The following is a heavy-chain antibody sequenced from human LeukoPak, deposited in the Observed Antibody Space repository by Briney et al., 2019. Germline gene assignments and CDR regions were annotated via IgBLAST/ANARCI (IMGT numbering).Heavy chain of an antibody. Sequence: PGGSLRLSCAASGFIVSRYWMSWVRQAPGKGLEWVAHIKEDGSEKHCVDSVKGRFTISRDNAENSLYLQMNSLRAEDTAIYYCARDLGVCSGGTCYSVYDYWGQGTLVTVSS. CDR3: ARDLGVCSGGTCYSVYDY. J-gene: IGHJ4*02. CDR1: GFIVSRYW. V-gene: IGHV3-7*01. D-gene: IGHD2-15*01. CDR2: IKEDGSEK.